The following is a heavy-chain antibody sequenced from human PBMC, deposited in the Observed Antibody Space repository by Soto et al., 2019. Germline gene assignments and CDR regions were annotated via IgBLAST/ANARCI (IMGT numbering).Heavy chain of an antibody. V-gene: IGHV4-59*01. CDR3: ASYNFGVFFDY. J-gene: IGHJ4*02. CDR2: VYYSVST. CDR1: GGSISNYY. D-gene: IGHD3-3*01. Sequence: PSETLSLTCSVSGGSISNYYWSWIRQPPGKGLEWIGYVYYSVSTNYNPSLKSRVTISVDTSKKQFFLKLSSVTSAVTAVYYCASYNFGVFFDYWGQGTLVTVSS.